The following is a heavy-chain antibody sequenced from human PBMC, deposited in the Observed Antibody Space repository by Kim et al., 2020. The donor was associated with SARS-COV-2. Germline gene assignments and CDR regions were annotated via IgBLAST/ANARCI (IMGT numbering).Heavy chain of an antibody. CDR2: IFDTGRT. CDR3: ARDYRPISCAGECFNHWYFDL. J-gene: IGHJ2*01. CDR1: GVSISHSY. D-gene: IGHD2-21*01. V-gene: IGHV4-59*01. Sequence: SETLSLSCSVSGVSISHSYWSWIRQTPEKGLEWIGCIFDTGRTEYKSSLESRLYMSRDTSNMQFSLTLTSVTADDTAVYYCARDYRPISCAGECFNHWYFDLWGRGTQVTVSS.